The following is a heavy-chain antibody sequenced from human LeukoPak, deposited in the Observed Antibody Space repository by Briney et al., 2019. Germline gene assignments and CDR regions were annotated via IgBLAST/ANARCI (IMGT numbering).Heavy chain of an antibody. D-gene: IGHD5-18*01. V-gene: IGHV4-59*08. CDR1: GGSISSYY. J-gene: IGHJ4*02. CDR3: ARHLVVYNYGPKFYYFYY. Sequence: SETLSLTCTVSGGSISSYYWSWLRQPPGKGLEWIGYIYYSGSTNYNPSLKSRVTISVDTSKNQFSLKVTSVTAADTAVYYCARHLVVYNYGPKFYYFYYCGPGTLVTVSS. CDR2: IYYSGST.